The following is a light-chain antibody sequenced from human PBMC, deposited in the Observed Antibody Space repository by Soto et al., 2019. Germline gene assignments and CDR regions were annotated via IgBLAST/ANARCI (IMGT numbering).Light chain of an antibody. CDR2: GAS. Sequence: EIVLTQSPGTLSLSPGERATLSCRASQSVSSSFLAWYQQKPGQAPRLLIYGASNRATGIPVRFSGSGSGTDFTLTISRLEPEDFAVYYCQQYSSSPSGTFGQGTKVDNK. J-gene: IGKJ1*01. V-gene: IGKV3-20*01. CDR1: QSVSSSF. CDR3: QQYSSSPSGT.